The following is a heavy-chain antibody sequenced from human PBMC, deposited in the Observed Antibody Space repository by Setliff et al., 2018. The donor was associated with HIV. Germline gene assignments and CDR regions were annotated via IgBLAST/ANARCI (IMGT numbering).Heavy chain of an antibody. CDR3: AKEQVPAAIQFHYYYMDV. CDR2: IKQDGSEK. V-gene: IGHV3-7*04. Sequence: PGGSLRLSCAASGFTFDIYWMSWVRQAPGKGLEWVANIKQDGSEKYYADSVKGRFTISRDNSKNTLYLQMNSLRAEDTAVYYCAKEQVPAAIQFHYYYMDVWGKGTTVTVSS. J-gene: IGHJ6*03. CDR1: GFTFDIYW. D-gene: IGHD2-2*01.